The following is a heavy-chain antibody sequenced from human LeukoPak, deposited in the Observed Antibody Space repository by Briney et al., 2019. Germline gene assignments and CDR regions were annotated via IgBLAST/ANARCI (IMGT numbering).Heavy chain of an antibody. D-gene: IGHD4-17*01. Sequence: GEPLQISCKGSGYSFTSYWIAWVRQMPGKGLEWTGIIYPGDSDTSYSPSFQGQVTISTDKSISTAYLQWSSLKASDTAIYYCTKVAGGDFAATGTYWFDPWGQGTLVTVSS. J-gene: IGHJ5*02. CDR2: IYPGDSDT. CDR1: GYSFTSYW. V-gene: IGHV5-51*01. CDR3: TKVAGGDFAATGTYWFDP.